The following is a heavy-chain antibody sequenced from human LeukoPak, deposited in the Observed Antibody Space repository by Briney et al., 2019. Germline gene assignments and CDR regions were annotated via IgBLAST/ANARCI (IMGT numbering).Heavy chain of an antibody. J-gene: IGHJ4*02. D-gene: IGHD4-17*01. CDR1: GYSISSGYY. CDR3: ARDRVTTPFDY. CDR2: IYQSGST. V-gene: IGHV4-38-2*02. Sequence: PSETLSLTCTVSGYSISSGYYWGWIRQPPGKGLEWIGSIYQSGSTYYNPSLKSRVTISVDTSKNQFSLKVRSVTAADTAVYYCARDRVTTPFDYWGQGTLVTVSS.